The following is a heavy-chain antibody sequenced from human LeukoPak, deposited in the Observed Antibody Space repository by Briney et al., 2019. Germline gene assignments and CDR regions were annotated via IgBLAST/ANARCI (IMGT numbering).Heavy chain of an antibody. Sequence: ASVKVSCKVSGYTLTELSMHWVRQAPGKGLEWMGGFDPEDGETIYAQTFQGRVTMTEDTSTDTAYMELSSLRSEDTAVYYGATDTEYGSGCYYNVWGQGTLVTVSS. CDR1: GYTLTELS. CDR2: FDPEDGET. J-gene: IGHJ4*02. D-gene: IGHD3-10*01. V-gene: IGHV1-24*01. CDR3: ATDTEYGSGCYYNV.